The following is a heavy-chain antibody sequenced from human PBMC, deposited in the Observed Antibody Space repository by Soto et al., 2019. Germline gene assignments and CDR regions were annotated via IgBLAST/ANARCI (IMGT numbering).Heavy chain of an antibody. Sequence: SETLSLTCTVYGGPFSGYYWSWIRQPPGKGLEWIGEINHSGSTNYNPSLKSRVTISVDTSKNQFSLKLSSVTAADTAVYYCARGRHILTGYYRDLNYAMDVWGQGTTVT. CDR1: GGPFSGYY. CDR2: INHSGST. J-gene: IGHJ6*01. D-gene: IGHD3-9*01. V-gene: IGHV4-34*01. CDR3: ARGRHILTGYYRDLNYAMDV.